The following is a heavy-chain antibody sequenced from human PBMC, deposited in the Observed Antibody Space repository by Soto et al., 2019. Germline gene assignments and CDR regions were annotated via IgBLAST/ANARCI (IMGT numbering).Heavy chain of an antibody. J-gene: IGHJ4*02. CDR3: APHPVGTMVRGVIKSEDY. Sequence: GGSLRLSCAASGFTFSSYAMSWVRQAPGKGLEWVSAISGSGGSTYYADSVKGRFTISRDNSKNTLYLQMNSLRAEDTAVYYCAPHPVGTMVRGVIKSEDYWGQGTLVTVSS. CDR1: GFTFSSYA. V-gene: IGHV3-23*01. CDR2: ISGSGGST. D-gene: IGHD3-10*01.